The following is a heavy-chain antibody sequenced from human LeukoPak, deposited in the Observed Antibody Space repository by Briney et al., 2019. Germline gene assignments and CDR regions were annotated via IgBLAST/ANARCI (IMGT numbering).Heavy chain of an antibody. V-gene: IGHV1-46*01. J-gene: IGHJ3*02. CDR1: VYTFTSYY. CDR3: ARDAALSVVRAAIPSDAFDI. D-gene: IGHD2-2*02. Sequence: GVSVNVSCKPSVYTFTSYYMHGVRQAPGQGVAGMGIINPSGGSTSYAQKFQGRVAMTRDTSTSTVYMELSSLRSEDTAVYYCARDAALSVVRAAIPSDAFDIWGQGTMVTVSS. CDR2: INPSGGST.